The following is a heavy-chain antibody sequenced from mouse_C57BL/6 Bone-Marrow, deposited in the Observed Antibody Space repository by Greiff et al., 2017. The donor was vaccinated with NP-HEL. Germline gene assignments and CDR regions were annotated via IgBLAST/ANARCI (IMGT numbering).Heavy chain of an antibody. CDR3: TFYDGYDGRYYYAMDY. D-gene: IGHD2-2*01. J-gene: IGHJ4*01. CDR1: EYEFPSHD. Sequence: EVKVVESGGGLVQPGESLKLSCESTEYEFPSHDMSWVRKTPEKRLELVAAINSDGGSTYYPDTMERRFIISRDNTKKTLYLQMSSLRSEDTALYYWTFYDGYDGRYYYAMDYWGQGTSVTVSS. V-gene: IGHV5-2*01. CDR2: INSDGGST.